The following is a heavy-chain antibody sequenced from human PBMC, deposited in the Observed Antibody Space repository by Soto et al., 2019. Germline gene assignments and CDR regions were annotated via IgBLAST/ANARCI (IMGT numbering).Heavy chain of an antibody. CDR2: ISSSSSTI. D-gene: IGHD6-6*01. V-gene: IGHV3-48*02. CDR1: GFTFSSYS. J-gene: IGHJ6*02. Sequence: LRLSCAASGFTFSSYSMNWVRQAPGEGLEWVSYISSSSSTIYYADSVKGRFTISRDNAKNSLYLQMNSLRDEDTAVYYCARPEYSSSSYGMDVWGQGTTVTVSS. CDR3: ARPEYSSSSYGMDV.